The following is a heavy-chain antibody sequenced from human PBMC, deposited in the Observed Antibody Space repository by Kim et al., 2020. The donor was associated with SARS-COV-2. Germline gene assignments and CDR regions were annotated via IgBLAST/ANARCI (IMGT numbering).Heavy chain of an antibody. V-gene: IGHV3-21*01. CDR1: GFTFSSYS. CDR3: ARDRVDDYYDSSGYYYAHDAFDI. J-gene: IGHJ3*02. CDR2: ISSSSSYI. Sequence: GGSLRLSCAASGFTFSSYSMNWVRQAPGKGLEWVSSISSSSSYIYYADSVKGRFTISRDNAKNSLYLQMNSLRAEDTAVYYCARDRVDDYYDSSGYYYAHDAFDIWGQGTMVTVSS. D-gene: IGHD3-22*01.